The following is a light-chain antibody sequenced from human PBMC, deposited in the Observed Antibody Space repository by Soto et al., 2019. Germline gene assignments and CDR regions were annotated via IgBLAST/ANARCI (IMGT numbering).Light chain of an antibody. V-gene: IGLV3-21*04. CDR1: DIGSKG. Sequence: SYALTQPPSVSMAPGKTANITCGGDDIGSKGVHWYQQKPGQAPVLVIYYHSDRPSGIPERFSGSNFGNTATLTISRVEAGDEADYYCQVWDSSSDHLVFGGGTKLTVL. CDR3: QVWDSSSDHLV. J-gene: IGLJ2*01. CDR2: YHS.